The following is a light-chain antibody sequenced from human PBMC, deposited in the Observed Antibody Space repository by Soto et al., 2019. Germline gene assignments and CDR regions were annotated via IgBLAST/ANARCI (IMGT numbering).Light chain of an antibody. CDR3: AAWDDSLSGRF. Sequence: QSVLTQPPSASGTPGQRVTISCSGSSSNIGSNYVYWYQQLPGTAPKLLIYRNNQRPSGVPDRSSGSKSGTSASLAISGLRSEDEADYYCAAWDDSLSGRFFGTGTKVTVL. V-gene: IGLV1-47*01. CDR2: RNN. J-gene: IGLJ1*01. CDR1: SSNIGSNY.